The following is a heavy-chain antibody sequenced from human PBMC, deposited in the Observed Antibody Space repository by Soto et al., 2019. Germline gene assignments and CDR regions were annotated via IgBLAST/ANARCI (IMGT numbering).Heavy chain of an antibody. CDR3: ARDRDGDTMIVVVARNWFDP. Sequence: GASGKVSCQGSGYTFTKYYMHRVRQAPGKGLERMGIINPSGGSTSYALKFQGRVTMTRDTSTSTVYMELSSLRSEDTAVCYCARDRDGDTMIVVVARNWFDPWGQGTLVTVSS. J-gene: IGHJ5*02. D-gene: IGHD3-22*01. CDR2: INPSGGST. CDR1: GYTFTKYY. V-gene: IGHV1-46*01.